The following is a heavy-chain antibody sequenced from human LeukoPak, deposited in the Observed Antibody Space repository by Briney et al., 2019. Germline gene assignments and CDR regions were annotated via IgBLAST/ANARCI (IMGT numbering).Heavy chain of an antibody. CDR2: INSSSSYI. CDR1: GFTFSSYS. D-gene: IGHD4-17*01. CDR3: ARDLTAVTAGYWYFDL. Sequence: AGGSLRLSCAASGFTFSSYSMNWVRQAPGKGLEWVSSINSSSSYIYYADSVRGRFTIYRDNAKNSLYLQMNSLRAEDTAVYSCARDLTAVTAGYWYFDLWGRGTLVTVSS. J-gene: IGHJ2*01. V-gene: IGHV3-21*01.